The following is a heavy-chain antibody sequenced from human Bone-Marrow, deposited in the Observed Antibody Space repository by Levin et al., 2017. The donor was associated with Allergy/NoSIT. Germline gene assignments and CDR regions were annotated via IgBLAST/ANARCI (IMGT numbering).Heavy chain of an antibody. CDR1: GYTFTGYY. J-gene: IGHJ3*02. CDR3: ARLSMYGDLADAFDI. D-gene: IGHD4-17*01. CDR2: INPNSGGT. Sequence: GESLKISCKASGYTFTGYYMHWVRQAPGQGLEWMGRINPNSGGTNYAQKFQGRVTMTRDTSISTAYMELSRLRSDDTAVYYCARLSMYGDLADAFDIWGQGTMVTVSS. V-gene: IGHV1-2*06.